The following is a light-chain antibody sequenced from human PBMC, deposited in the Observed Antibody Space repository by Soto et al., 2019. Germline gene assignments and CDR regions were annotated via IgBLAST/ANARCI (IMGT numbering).Light chain of an antibody. CDR2: DVS. J-gene: IGLJ1*01. CDR1: SSDVGGYNY. V-gene: IGLV2-14*01. Sequence: QSALTQPPSVSGSPGQSVAISCIGTSSDVGGYNYVSWYQQHPGKAPKLMIYDVSNRPSGVSNRFSGSKSGNTASLTISGLQAEDEADYYCSSYTSSSTLYVFGTGTKVTVL. CDR3: SSYTSSSTLYV.